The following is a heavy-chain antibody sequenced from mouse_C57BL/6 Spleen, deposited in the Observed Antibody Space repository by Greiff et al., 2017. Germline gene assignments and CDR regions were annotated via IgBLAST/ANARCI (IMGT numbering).Heavy chain of an antibody. J-gene: IGHJ3*01. Sequence: VQLQQPGAELVRPGTSVKLSCKASGYTFTSYWMHWVKQRPGQGLEWIGVIDPSDSYTNYNQKFKGKATLTVDTSSSTAYMQLSSLTSEDSAVYYCARERRLSWFADWGKGTLVTVSA. CDR1: GYTFTSYW. D-gene: IGHD3-2*02. CDR3: ARERRLSWFAD. V-gene: IGHV1-59*01. CDR2: IDPSDSYT.